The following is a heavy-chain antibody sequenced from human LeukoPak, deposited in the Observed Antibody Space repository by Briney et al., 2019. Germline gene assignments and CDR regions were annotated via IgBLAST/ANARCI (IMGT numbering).Heavy chain of an antibody. CDR3: AREDGYCSGGNCYSYFDS. D-gene: IGHD2-15*01. Sequence: RTGGSLRLSCAASGFTFSSYWMHWVRQAPGKGLVWVSRINSDGSSTSYADSVKGRFTISRDNTRNSLFLQMYSLRAEDTAVYFCAREDGYCSGGNCYSYFDSWGQGTLVTVSS. V-gene: IGHV3-74*01. CDR2: INSDGSST. J-gene: IGHJ4*02. CDR1: GFTFSSYW.